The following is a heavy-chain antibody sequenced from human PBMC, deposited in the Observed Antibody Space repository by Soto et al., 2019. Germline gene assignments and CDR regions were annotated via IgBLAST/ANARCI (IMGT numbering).Heavy chain of an antibody. V-gene: IGHV3-21*01. CDR1: GLTFSSYS. J-gene: IGHJ4*02. CDR2: ISSSSSYI. CDR3: ACFSPYYYDSSGYHV. Sequence: GGSLRLSCAASGLTFSSYSMNWVRQAPGKGLEWVSSISSSSSYIYYADSVKGRFTISRDNAKNSLYLQMNSLRAEDTAVYYCACFSPYYYDSSGYHVWGQGSLVTVSS. D-gene: IGHD3-22*01.